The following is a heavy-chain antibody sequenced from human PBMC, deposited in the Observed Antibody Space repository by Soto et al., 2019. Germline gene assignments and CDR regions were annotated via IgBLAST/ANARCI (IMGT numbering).Heavy chain of an antibody. CDR1: GFSLTTDVEG. J-gene: IGHJ4*02. Sequence: QITLKESGPTLVKSTQTLTLTCTFSGFSLTTDVEGVGWVRQSPGEALEWLALIYWDDDERYSPSLKPRLTITKDISRNQVVLVMTSMEPVDTGTYFCAHSRNLITEDAQVGDFDYWGQGT. CDR3: AHSRNLITEDAQVGDFDY. V-gene: IGHV2-5*02. D-gene: IGHD1-26*01. CDR2: IYWDDDE.